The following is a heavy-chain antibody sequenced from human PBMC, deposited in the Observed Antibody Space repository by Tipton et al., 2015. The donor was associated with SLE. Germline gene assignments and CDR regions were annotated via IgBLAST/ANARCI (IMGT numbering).Heavy chain of an antibody. Sequence: TLSLTCAVYGGSFSGYSWNWIRQSPGKGLEWIGGVNHDRDTVYNPSLKSRVTISGDTSKKQFSLKLSTVTAADTAVYYCARLQFIFGGMDVWGKGSTVAVSS. CDR2: VNHDRDT. V-gene: IGHV4-34*01. CDR3: ARLQFIFGGMDV. D-gene: IGHD3-3*01. CDR1: GGSFSGYS. J-gene: IGHJ6*04.